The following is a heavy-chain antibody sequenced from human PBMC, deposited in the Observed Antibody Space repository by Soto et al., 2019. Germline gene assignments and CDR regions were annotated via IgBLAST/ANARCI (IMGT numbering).Heavy chain of an antibody. J-gene: IGHJ4*02. D-gene: IGHD2-21*01. Sequence: QVHLQQWGAGLLKPSETLSLTCGVYGGSLRGSYWSWIRQPPGKALEWLGKVTHSGSTTFNPSLKSRFSVSVDTSDNQFSLKLTSVTAADTAVYYCARGHIPVYGPVPDYFDSWGQGTLGTVSS. V-gene: IGHV4-34*02. CDR1: GGSLRGSY. CDR2: VTHSGST. CDR3: ARGHIPVYGPVPDYFDS.